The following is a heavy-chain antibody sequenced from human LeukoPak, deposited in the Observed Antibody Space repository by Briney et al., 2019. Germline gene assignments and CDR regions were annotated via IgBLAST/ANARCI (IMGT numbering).Heavy chain of an antibody. CDR1: GASIRNYY. V-gene: IGHV4-4*07. D-gene: IGHD6-13*01. Sequence: SETLSLTCTVSGASIRNYYWSWIRQPAGKGLEWIGRIVPSGSTNYNPSLKSRVTMSVDTSKNQFSLKLHSVTAADTAVYYCAKEGAAPGPDFDYWGQGTLVIVSS. J-gene: IGHJ4*02. CDR2: IVPSGST. CDR3: AKEGAAPGPDFDY.